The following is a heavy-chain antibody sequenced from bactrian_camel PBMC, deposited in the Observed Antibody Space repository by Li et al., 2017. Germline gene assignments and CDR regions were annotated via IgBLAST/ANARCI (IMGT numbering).Heavy chain of an antibody. CDR3: AASNNGDRCDFVY. J-gene: IGHJ6*01. V-gene: IGHV3-2*01. D-gene: IGHD7*01. CDR1: GITEGTNC. CDR2: IYNRIRTA. Sequence: HVQLVESGGGSVQAGGSLRLSCEVSGITEGTNCIGWFRQAPGAEREGVASIYNRIRTAYYDPSVKGRVTISLDRDNNKLYLEMNNLKPEDTAKYYCAASNNGDRCDFVYWGRGPRSPSP.